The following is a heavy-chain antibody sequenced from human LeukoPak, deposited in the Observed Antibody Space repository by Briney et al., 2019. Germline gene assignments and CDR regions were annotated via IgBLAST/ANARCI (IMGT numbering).Heavy chain of an antibody. CDR1: GFTFSNYG. Sequence: PGGSLRLSCAASGFTFSNYGMHWVRQAPGKGLEWVAFIWYDGSNKYYADSVKGRFTISRDNSKNTQYLQMNSLRPEDTAVYYCAKDLGYCSGGSCYSSSYYFDYWGQGTLVTVSS. CDR2: IWYDGSNK. V-gene: IGHV3-30*02. CDR3: AKDLGYCSGGSCYSSSYYFDY. D-gene: IGHD2-15*01. J-gene: IGHJ4*02.